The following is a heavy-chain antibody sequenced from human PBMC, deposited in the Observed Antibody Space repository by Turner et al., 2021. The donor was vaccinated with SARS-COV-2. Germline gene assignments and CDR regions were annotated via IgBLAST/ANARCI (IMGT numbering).Heavy chain of an antibody. Sequence: QVQLVQSGAEVKKPGASVKVSCKVSGYTLTELSMHWVRQAPGKGLEWMGGFDPEDGETIYAQKFQGRVTMTEDTSTDTAYMELSSLRSEDTAVYYCATSNTIFGVVTNYYYYYGMDVWGQGTMVTVSS. D-gene: IGHD3-3*01. CDR1: GYTLTELS. J-gene: IGHJ6*02. V-gene: IGHV1-24*01. CDR3: ATSNTIFGVVTNYYYYYGMDV. CDR2: FDPEDGET.